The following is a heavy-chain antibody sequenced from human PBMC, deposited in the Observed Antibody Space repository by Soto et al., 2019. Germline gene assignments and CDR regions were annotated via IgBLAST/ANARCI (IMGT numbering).Heavy chain of an antibody. J-gene: IGHJ6*02. CDR1: GYTFTSYG. CDR3: ARDHYYGSGSYYPPYYYYYGMDV. Sequence: QVQLVQSGAEVKKPGASVKVSCKASGYTFTSYGISWVRQAPGQGLEWMGWISAYNGNTNYAQKLQGRVTMTTDTSTSTADMVLRSLRSDDTAVYYCARDHYYGSGSYYPPYYYYYGMDVWGQGTTVTVSS. D-gene: IGHD3-10*01. V-gene: IGHV1-18*01. CDR2: ISAYNGNT.